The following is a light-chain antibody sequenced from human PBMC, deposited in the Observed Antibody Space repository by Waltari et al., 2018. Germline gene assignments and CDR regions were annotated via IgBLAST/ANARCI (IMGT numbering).Light chain of an antibody. CDR1: QSVLYTSNNQNY. V-gene: IGKV4-1*01. CDR3: QQYSIIPWT. CDR2: WAS. Sequence: DIVMTQSPDSLAVSLGERATINCKSSQSVLYTSNNQNYLAWYRQKSGQPPELLIYWASTRESGVPDRFSGSGSATNFTLTISSLQAEDVAVYYCQQYSIIPWTFGQGTKVEIK. J-gene: IGKJ1*01.